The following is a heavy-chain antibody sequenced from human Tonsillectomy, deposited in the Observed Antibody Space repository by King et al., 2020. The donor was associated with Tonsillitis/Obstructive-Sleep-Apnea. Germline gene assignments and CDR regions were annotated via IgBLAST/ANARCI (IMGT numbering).Heavy chain of an antibody. V-gene: IGHV3-33*01. D-gene: IGHD3-22*01. CDR2: AWYDGKTS. CDR1: GFSFDFYG. CDR3: ARDRSTTTSGFDY. J-gene: IGHJ4*02. Sequence: QVRLVESGGGVVQPGGSLRLSCAASGFSFDFYGMHWVRQAPGRGLQWLAVAWYDGKTSYYADSLKGRLTISRENARSMFYLQMSSLRADDTAVYYCARDRSTTTSGFDYWGQGTLVTVSS.